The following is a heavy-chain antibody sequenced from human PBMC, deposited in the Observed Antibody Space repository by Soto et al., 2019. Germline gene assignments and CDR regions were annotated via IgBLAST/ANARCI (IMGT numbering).Heavy chain of an antibody. J-gene: IGHJ6*02. CDR1: GYTFTGYY. V-gene: IGHV1-2*02. CDR2: INPNSGGT. CDR3: ASFEPSSSNYYYYYYGMDV. Sequence: GASVKVSCKASGYTFTGYYMHWVRQAPGQGLEWMGWINPNSGGTNYAQKFQGRVTMTRDTSISTAYMELSRLRSDDTAVYYCASFEPSSSNYYYYYYGMDVWGQGTTVTVS. D-gene: IGHD6-6*01.